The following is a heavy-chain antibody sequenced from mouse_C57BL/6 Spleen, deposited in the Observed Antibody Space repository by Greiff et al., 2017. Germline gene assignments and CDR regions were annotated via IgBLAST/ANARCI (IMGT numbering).Heavy chain of an antibody. Sequence: VQLMESGADLARPGASVKMSCKSSGYTFPSYTMHWVKQRPGQGLELIGYINPSSGYTKYNQKFKDKVKLTADKSSSTAYMQLSSLTSEDSAVYYCAREGVVADSYAMDYWGQGTSVTFAS. CDR2: INPSSGYT. J-gene: IGHJ4*01. CDR1: GYTFPSYT. D-gene: IGHD1-1*01. V-gene: IGHV1-4*01. CDR3: AREGVVADSYAMDY.